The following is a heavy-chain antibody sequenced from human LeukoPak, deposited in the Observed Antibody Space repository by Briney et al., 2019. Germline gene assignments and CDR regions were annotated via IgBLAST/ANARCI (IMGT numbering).Heavy chain of an antibody. Sequence: SVKVSCKASGGTFSSYAISWVRQAPGQGLEWMGGIIPIFGTANYAQKFQGRVTITADESTSTAYMELSSLRSEDTAVYYCAEYYYGSGSYPRDYFDYWGQGTLVTVSS. CDR2: IIPIFGTA. CDR3: AEYYYGSGSYPRDYFDY. J-gene: IGHJ4*02. CDR1: GGTFSSYA. V-gene: IGHV1-69*13. D-gene: IGHD3-10*01.